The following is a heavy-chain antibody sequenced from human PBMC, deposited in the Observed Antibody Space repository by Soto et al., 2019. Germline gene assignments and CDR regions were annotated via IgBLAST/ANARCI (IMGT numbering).Heavy chain of an antibody. V-gene: IGHV4-34*01. J-gene: IGHJ6*03. Sequence: SETLSLTCAVYGGSFSRYYWSWIRQPPEKGLERIGEINHSGSTNYNPSIKSRVTISVDTSKNQFSLKLSSVTAADTAVYYCARGGRIAAAGLYYYYYYMDVWGKGTTVTVS. D-gene: IGHD6-13*01. CDR1: GGSFSRYY. CDR3: ARGGRIAAAGLYYYYYYMDV. CDR2: INHSGST.